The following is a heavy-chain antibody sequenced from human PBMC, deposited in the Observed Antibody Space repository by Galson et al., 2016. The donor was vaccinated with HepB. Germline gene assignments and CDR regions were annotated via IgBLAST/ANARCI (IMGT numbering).Heavy chain of an antibody. CDR1: GGSIRRSTYY. CDR3: VRHLLWFGESGIDH. J-gene: IGHJ4*02. Sequence: SETLSLTCSVSGGSIRRSTYYWGWIRQTPGKNLEWIGSIYQSGTPVNYNPSLKTRVTVSVDTSQNQFFMSLRSVTAPDTATYYCVRHLLWFGESGIDHWGPGNLVTVSS. CDR2: IYQSGTPV. D-gene: IGHD3-10*01. V-gene: IGHV4-39*01.